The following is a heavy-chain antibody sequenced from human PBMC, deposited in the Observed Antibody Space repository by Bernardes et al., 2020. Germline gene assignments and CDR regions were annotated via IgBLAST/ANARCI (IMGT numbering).Heavy chain of an antibody. Sequence: GSRRMYCAASGFTFSSYAMSWVRQAPGKGLEWVSGISGSGDRTNYAGSVKGRFTISRDTSKSTLYLQMHSLRAEDTAVYYCAKGRDSGYLVPFDYWGQGTLVTVSS. J-gene: IGHJ4*02. CDR1: GFTFSSYA. D-gene: IGHD3-22*01. V-gene: IGHV3-23*01. CDR2: ISGSGDRT. CDR3: AKGRDSGYLVPFDY.